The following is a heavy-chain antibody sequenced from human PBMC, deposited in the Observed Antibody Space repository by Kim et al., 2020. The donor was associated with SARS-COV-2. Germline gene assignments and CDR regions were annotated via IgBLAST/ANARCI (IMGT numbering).Heavy chain of an antibody. CDR1: GFTFSSYS. Sequence: GGSLRLSCAASGFTFSSYSMNWVRQAPGKGLEWVSSISSSSSYIYYADSVKGRFTISRDNAKNSLYLQMNSLRAEDTAVYYCARDHWYYYDSSGYYGYYYYYGMDVWGQGTTVTVSS. V-gene: IGHV3-21*01. J-gene: IGHJ6*02. D-gene: IGHD3-22*01. CDR2: ISSSSSYI. CDR3: ARDHWYYYDSSGYYGYYYYYGMDV.